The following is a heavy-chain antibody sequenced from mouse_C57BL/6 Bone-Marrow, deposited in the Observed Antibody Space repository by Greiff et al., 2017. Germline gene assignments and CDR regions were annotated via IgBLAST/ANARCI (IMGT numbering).Heavy chain of an antibody. CDR3: AREGTPDY. D-gene: IGHD2-14*01. CDR1: GYTFTDYY. Sequence: VKLMESGAELVRPGASVKLSCKASGYTFTDYYMNWVKQRPGQGLEWIARIYPGGGNTYYNEKVKGKATLTAEKSSSTDYMQLSSLTSEDSAVYFCAREGTPDYWGQGTTLTVSS. J-gene: IGHJ2*01. CDR2: IYPGGGNT. V-gene: IGHV1-76*01.